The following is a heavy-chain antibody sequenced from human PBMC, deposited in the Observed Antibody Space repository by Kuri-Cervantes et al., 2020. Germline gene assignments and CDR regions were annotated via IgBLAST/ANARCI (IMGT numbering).Heavy chain of an antibody. Sequence: GESLKISCAASGFTFTNFAMTWVRQAPGKGLEWVSTINSGGNTYYADSVKGRFTISRDNSKNTLYLQMNSLRAEDTAVYYCAKRGLCSSTSCYAYYYYYGMDVWGQGTTVTVSS. CDR3: AKRGLCSSTSCYAYYYYYGMDV. J-gene: IGHJ6*02. D-gene: IGHD2-2*01. CDR1: GFTFTNFA. CDR2: INSGGNT. V-gene: IGHV3-23*01.